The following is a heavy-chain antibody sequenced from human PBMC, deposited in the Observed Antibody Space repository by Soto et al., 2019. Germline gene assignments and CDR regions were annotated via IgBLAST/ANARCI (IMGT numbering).Heavy chain of an antibody. D-gene: IGHD3-9*01. V-gene: IGHV3-21*01. J-gene: IGHJ6*02. CDR2: ISSDSSYI. CDR1: GFTFSTYS. Sequence: EVQLVESGGGLVTPGGSLRLSCAACGFTFSTYSMNWVRQAPGKGLELVSSISSDSSYIYYTDSVKGRFTISRDNAKNSLYLQMNTLRAEDTAVDYCAGDLTITEHFYCYGMDVWGQGTTVTVSS. CDR3: AGDLTITEHFYCYGMDV.